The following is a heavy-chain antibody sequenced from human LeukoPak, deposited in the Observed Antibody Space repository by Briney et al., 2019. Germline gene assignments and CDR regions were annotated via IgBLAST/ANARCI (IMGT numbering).Heavy chain of an antibody. V-gene: IGHV3-30*02. D-gene: IGHD4-17*01. Sequence: GGSLRLSCSASGFTFTTYGMNWVRQAPGKGLEWVAFIRYDGSNKYYADSVKGRFTISRDNSKNTLYLQMNSLRAEDTAVYYCAKEIWPTVTTPGWTYFDYWGQGALVTVSS. CDR2: IRYDGSNK. CDR1: GFTFTTYG. J-gene: IGHJ4*02. CDR3: AKEIWPTVTTPGWTYFDY.